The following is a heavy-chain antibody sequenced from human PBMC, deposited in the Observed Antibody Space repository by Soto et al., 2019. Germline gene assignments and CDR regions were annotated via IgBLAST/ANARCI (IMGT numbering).Heavy chain of an antibody. CDR1: GGSISSHY. V-gene: IGHV4-59*11. CDR2: ISYNGNS. CDR3: AREPYAGFSGGVYFYYGLEV. Sequence: SETLSLTCTVSGGSISSHYWNWIRQPPGKGLEWIGCISYNGNSYSIPSLRSRVTVSMDRSKNQVSLKLTSVTAADTAIYYCAREPYAGFSGGVYFYYGLEVLGQASTGTVA. D-gene: IGHD3-9*01. J-gene: IGHJ6*02.